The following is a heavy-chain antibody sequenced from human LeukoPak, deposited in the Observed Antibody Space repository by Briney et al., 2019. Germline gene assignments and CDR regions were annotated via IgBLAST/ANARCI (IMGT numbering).Heavy chain of an antibody. D-gene: IGHD4-17*01. CDR3: ARLGTTVTNDAFDI. V-gene: IGHV1-58*01. CDR1: GFTFTSSA. CDR2: IVVGRGDT. Sequence: SVKVSCKASGFTFTSSAVQWVRQARGQRLEWIGWIVVGRGDTDYAQKFQGRVTMTRDTSTSTVYMELSSLRSEDTAVYYCARLGTTVTNDAFDIWGQGTMVTVSS. J-gene: IGHJ3*02.